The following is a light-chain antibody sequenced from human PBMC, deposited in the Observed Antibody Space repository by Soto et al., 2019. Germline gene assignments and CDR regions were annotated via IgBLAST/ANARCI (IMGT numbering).Light chain of an antibody. CDR3: SSYAGSNNFV. Sequence: QSALTQPPSASGSPGQSVTISCTGTSSDVGGYNYVSWYQQHLGKAPKLMIYEVSERPSGVPDRFSGSKSSNTASLIVSGLQAEDEADYYCSSYAGSNNFVFGTGTKVTVL. CDR1: SSDVGGYNY. J-gene: IGLJ1*01. CDR2: EVS. V-gene: IGLV2-8*01.